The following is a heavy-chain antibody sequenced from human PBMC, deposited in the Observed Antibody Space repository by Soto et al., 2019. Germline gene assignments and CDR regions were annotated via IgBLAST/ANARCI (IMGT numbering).Heavy chain of an antibody. CDR1: GFTFSSYG. V-gene: IGHV3-33*01. D-gene: IGHD6-13*01. CDR3: ARDLYSRGKSASGMDV. CDR2: IWYDGSNK. Sequence: QVQLVESGGGVVQPGRSLRLSCAASGFTFSSYGMHWVRQAPGKGLEWVAVIWYDGSNKYYADSVKGRFTISRDNSKNTLNLQMNSLRAEDTAVYYCARDLYSRGKSASGMDVWGQGTTVTVSS. J-gene: IGHJ6*02.